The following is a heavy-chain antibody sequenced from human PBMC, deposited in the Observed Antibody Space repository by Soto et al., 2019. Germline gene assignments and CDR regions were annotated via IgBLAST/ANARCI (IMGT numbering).Heavy chain of an antibody. CDR2: INYSGTT. J-gene: IGHJ3*02. CDR3: ARDNWNSNFDAFDI. CDR1: GGSISSGGYY. D-gene: IGHD1-1*01. V-gene: IGHV4-31*03. Sequence: QVQLQESGPGLVKPSQTLSLTCTVSGGSISSGGYYWTWIRQHPGKGLEYIGYINYSGTTYYNPSLKSRVTISLDTSKNQFSLNLSSVTAADTAVYYCARDNWNSNFDAFDIWGQGTMVTVSS.